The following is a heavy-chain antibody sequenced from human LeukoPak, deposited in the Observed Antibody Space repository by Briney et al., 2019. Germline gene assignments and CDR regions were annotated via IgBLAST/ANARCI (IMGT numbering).Heavy chain of an antibody. CDR1: GGTFSSYA. D-gene: IGHD3-22*01. V-gene: IGHV1-69*13. J-gene: IGHJ1*01. CDR2: IIPIFGTA. Sequence: ASVKVSCKASGGTFSSYAISWVRQAPGQGLEWIGGIIPIFGTANYAQKFQGRVTITADESTSTAYMELSSLRSEDTAVYYCARAPGYYYDSSGYFWHFQHWGQGTLVTVSS. CDR3: ARAPGYYYDSSGYFWHFQH.